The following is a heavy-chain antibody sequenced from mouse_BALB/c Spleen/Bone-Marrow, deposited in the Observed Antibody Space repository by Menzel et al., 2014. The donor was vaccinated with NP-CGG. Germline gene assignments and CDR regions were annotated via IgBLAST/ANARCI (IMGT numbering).Heavy chain of an antibody. Sequence: EVKLQESGGGLVQPGGSLKLSCAASGFTFSYYTMSWVRQTPEKRLEWVAYISNGGSTTYHPDTVKGRFTISRDNAKNPLYLQMSSLKSEDTAMYYCARDGYDVGGALDYWGQGTSVTVSS. D-gene: IGHD2-2*01. CDR1: GFTFSYYT. V-gene: IGHV5-12-2*01. J-gene: IGHJ4*01. CDR2: ISNGGSTT. CDR3: ARDGYDVGGALDY.